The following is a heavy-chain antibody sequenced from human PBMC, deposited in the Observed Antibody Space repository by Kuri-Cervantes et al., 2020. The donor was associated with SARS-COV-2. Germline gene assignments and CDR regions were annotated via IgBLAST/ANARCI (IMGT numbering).Heavy chain of an antibody. V-gene: IGHV2-5*02. CDR3: ARNMVRGVNYYYYGMDV. Sequence: SGPTLVKPTQTLTLTCTSSGFSLSTSGVGVGWIRQPPGKALEWLALIYWDDDKRYRPSLKSRLTITKDTSKNQVVLTMTNMDPVDTATYYCARNMVRGVNYYYYGMDVWGQGTTVTVSS. J-gene: IGHJ6*02. D-gene: IGHD3-10*01. CDR1: GFSLSTSGVG. CDR2: IYWDDDK.